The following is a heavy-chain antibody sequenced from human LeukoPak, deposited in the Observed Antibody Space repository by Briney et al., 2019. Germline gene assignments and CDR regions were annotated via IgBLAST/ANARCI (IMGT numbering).Heavy chain of an antibody. CDR2: IYYSGST. CDR1: GGSISSYY. Sequence: SETLSLTCTVSGGSISSYYWSWIRQPPGKGLEWIGYIYYSGSTNYNPSLKSRVAISVDTSKNQFSLKLSSVTAADTAVYYCARYPEYSYGYSPLDYWGQGTLVTVSS. CDR3: ARYPEYSYGYSPLDY. D-gene: IGHD5-18*01. J-gene: IGHJ4*02. V-gene: IGHV4-59*01.